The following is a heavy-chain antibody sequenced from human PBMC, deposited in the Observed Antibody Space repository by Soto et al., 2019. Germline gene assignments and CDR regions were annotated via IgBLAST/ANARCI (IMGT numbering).Heavy chain of an antibody. J-gene: IGHJ4*02. CDR1: GFTFSDHY. CDR2: IKNKDNSYNT. V-gene: IGHV3-72*01. D-gene: IGHD1-26*01. Sequence: EVQLVESGGGLVQPGGSLRLSCAASGFTFSDHYMDWVRQAPGKGLEWIGRIKNKDNSYNTEYTASVQGRFTISRDDSKHSLFLQMNSLKAEDTALYYCTRIRLGRNTRYFDYWGRGTLVSVSS. CDR3: TRIRLGRNTRYFDY.